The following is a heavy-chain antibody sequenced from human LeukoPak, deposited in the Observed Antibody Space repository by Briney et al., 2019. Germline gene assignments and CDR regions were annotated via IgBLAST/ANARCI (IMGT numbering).Heavy chain of an antibody. CDR3: ARDQYYYDSSGYLFDY. CDR1: GGSISSYY. D-gene: IGHD3-22*01. CDR2: IYTSGST. Sequence: SETLSLTCTVSGGSISSYYWSWIRQPAGKGLEWIGRIYTSGSTNYNPSLKSRVTMSVDTSKNQFSLKLSSVTAADTAVYYCARDQYYYDSSGYLFDYWGQGTLVTVSS. V-gene: IGHV4-4*07. J-gene: IGHJ4*02.